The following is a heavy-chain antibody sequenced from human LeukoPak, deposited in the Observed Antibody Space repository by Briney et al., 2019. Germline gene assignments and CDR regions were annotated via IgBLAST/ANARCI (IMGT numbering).Heavy chain of an antibody. V-gene: IGHV3-66*01. CDR2: IYSGGST. Sequence: PGGPLRLSCAASGFTVSSNYMSWVRQAPGKGLEWVSVIYSGGSTYYADSVKGRFTISRDNSKNTLYLQMNSLRAEDTAVYYCARGLLRLGGWFDPWGQGTLVTVSS. CDR1: GFTVSSNY. D-gene: IGHD4-11*01. CDR3: ARGLLRLGGWFDP. J-gene: IGHJ5*02.